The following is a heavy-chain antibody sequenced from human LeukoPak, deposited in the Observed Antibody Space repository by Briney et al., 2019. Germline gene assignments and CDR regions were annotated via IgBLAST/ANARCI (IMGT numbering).Heavy chain of an antibody. CDR1: GFTFSSYW. V-gene: IGHV3-74*01. CDR3: ARDQLPSWSGYYMDYFDY. J-gene: IGHJ4*02. D-gene: IGHD3-3*01. Sequence: GGSLRLSCAASGFTFSSYWVHWVRHAPGKGLVWVSRINTDGSSTSYADSVKGRFTISRDNAKNTLYLQMNSLRAEDTAVYYCARDQLPSWSGYYMDYFDYWGQGTLVTVSS. CDR2: INTDGSST.